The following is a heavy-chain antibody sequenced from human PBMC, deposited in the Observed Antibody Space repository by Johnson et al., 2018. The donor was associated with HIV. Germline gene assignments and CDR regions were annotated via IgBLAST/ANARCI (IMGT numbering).Heavy chain of an antibody. CDR3: ERMSYNFWSDPDAFDI. Sequence: VQLVESGGGLVQPGGSLRLSCAASGFTFSNYCMNWVRQAPGKGLEWVANIKQDGSEKYYEDSVKGRFTISRDNAKNSLYLQMNSLRAEDAAVDYCERMSYNFWSDPDAFDIWGQVTMVTVSS. J-gene: IGHJ3*02. D-gene: IGHD3-3*01. V-gene: IGHV3-7*01. CDR1: GFTFSNYC. CDR2: IKQDGSEK.